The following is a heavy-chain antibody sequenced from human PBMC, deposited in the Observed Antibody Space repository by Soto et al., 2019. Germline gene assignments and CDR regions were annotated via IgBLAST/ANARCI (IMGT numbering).Heavy chain of an antibody. CDR1: GGSISSGGYF. CDR3: AGTYYYDSSGYTFDF. D-gene: IGHD3-22*01. J-gene: IGHJ4*02. Sequence: SETLSLTCTVSGGSISSGGYFWSWIRQHPGKGLEWIAYMYYSGSTYYNPSLKSRVTISVDTSKNQFSLKLSSVTAADTAVYYCAGTYYYDSSGYTFDFWGQGTLVTVS. V-gene: IGHV4-31*03. CDR2: MYYSGST.